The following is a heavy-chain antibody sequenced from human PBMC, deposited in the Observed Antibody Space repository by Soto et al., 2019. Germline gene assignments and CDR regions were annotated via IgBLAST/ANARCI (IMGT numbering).Heavy chain of an antibody. V-gene: IGHV3-21*01. Sequence: EVQLVESGGGLVKPGGSLRLSCAASGFTFSSYSMNWVRQAPGKGLEWVSSISSSSSYIYYADSVKGRFTIPRDNAKNSLERHKNRLRAEDTAVYSCARNSVDGSGGRFYWVGSFEILRKATTLTVSS. CDR1: GFTFSSYS. D-gene: IGHD2-15*01. CDR3: ARNSVDGSGGRFYWVGSFEI. J-gene: IGHJ3*02. CDR2: ISSSSSYI.